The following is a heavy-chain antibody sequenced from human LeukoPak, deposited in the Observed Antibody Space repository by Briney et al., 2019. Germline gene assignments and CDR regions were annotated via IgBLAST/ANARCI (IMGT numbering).Heavy chain of an antibody. CDR2: IIPMLATA. CDR1: GTFXSXT. J-gene: IGHJ5*02. Sequence: GTFXSXTXXWXRXXXGQXXXXXXRIIPMLATANYLHKFQRRVTITADKSTSTAYMDLSSLRSEDTAVYYCAMTAAAAARIGWFDPWGQGTLVTVSS. D-gene: IGHD2-2*01. CDR3: AMTAAAAARIGWFDP. V-gene: IGHV1-69*08.